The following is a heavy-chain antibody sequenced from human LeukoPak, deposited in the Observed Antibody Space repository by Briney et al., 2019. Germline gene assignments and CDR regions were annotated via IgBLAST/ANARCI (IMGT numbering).Heavy chain of an antibody. Sequence: KPSETLSLTRAFYGGSFSGYYWSWIRQPPGKGLQWIGEINHSGSTNYNPSLKSRVTISVDASKNQFSLKLSSVTASDTAVNYCARGPSGEDIVVVPAAKGDDYWGQGTLVTLSS. V-gene: IGHV4-34*01. J-gene: IGHJ4*02. CDR2: INHSGST. CDR1: GGSFSGYY. D-gene: IGHD2-2*01. CDR3: ARGPSGEDIVVVPAAKGDDY.